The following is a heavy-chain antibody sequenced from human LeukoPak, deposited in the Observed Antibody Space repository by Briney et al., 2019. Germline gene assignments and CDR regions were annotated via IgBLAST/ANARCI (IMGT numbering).Heavy chain of an antibody. D-gene: IGHD2-2*01. CDR3: ARESSSTHYYMDV. V-gene: IGHV3-7*01. Sequence: GGSLRLSCAASGFTFSSYWMSWVRQAPGKGLEWVANIKQDGSEKYYVDSVKGRFTISRDNAKNSLYPQMNSLRAEDTAVYYCARESSSTHYYMDVWGKGTTVTVSS. CDR1: GFTFSSYW. J-gene: IGHJ6*03. CDR2: IKQDGSEK.